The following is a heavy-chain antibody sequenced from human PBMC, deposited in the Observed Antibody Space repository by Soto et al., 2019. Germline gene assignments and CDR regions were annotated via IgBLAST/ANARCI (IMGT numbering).Heavy chain of an antibody. CDR2: IYYSGST. CDR3: ARDPRYGDLDY. V-gene: IGHV4-39*02. CDR1: GGSISSSSYY. J-gene: IGHJ4*02. Sequence: QLQLQESGPGLVKPSETLSLTCTVSGGSISSSSYYWGWIRQPPGKGLEWIGSIYYSGSTYYNPSLKSRVTISVDTSKNQFSLKLSSVTAADTAVYYCARDPRYGDLDYWGQGTLVTVSS. D-gene: IGHD4-17*01.